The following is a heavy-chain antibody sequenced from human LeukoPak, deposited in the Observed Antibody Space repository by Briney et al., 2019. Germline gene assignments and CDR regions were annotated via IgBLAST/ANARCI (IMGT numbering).Heavy chain of an antibody. Sequence: QAGGSLRLSCAVSGFSVRDYSMNWVRQVPGRGLNWVSFISIKGDTRYYADSVKGRFTISRDNAKNSLYLQMNSLRDEDTAVYYCARVWQDYSGVDYWGQGTLVTVSS. V-gene: IGHV3-48*02. D-gene: IGHD2-21*01. CDR1: GFSVRDYS. CDR3: ARVWQDYSGVDY. J-gene: IGHJ4*02. CDR2: ISIKGDTR.